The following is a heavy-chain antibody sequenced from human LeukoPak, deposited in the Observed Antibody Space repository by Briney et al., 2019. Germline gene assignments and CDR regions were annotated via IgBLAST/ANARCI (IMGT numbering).Heavy chain of an antibody. CDR3: ARAGSIRFDY. CDR1: GFTFSTFG. CDR2: ISGRDDNT. V-gene: IGHV3-23*01. Sequence: GGSLRLSCAASGFTFSTFGFYWVRQAPGKGLEWVSGISGRDDNTYYADSVKGRFTISRDDSKNTLYLQMNSLRAEDTAVYYCARAGSIRFDYWGQGTLVTVSS. J-gene: IGHJ4*02. D-gene: IGHD1-26*01.